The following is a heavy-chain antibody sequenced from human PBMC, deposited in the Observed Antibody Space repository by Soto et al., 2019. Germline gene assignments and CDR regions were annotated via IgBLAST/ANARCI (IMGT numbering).Heavy chain of an antibody. J-gene: IGHJ6*02. CDR2: INTYNGNT. Sequence: QVQLVQSGAEVKNPGASVKVSCKASGYTFTSYGIGWARQAPGQGLGWMGWINTYNGNTNYAQNVHGRVTLTTDTSTSTAYMELRTLRSNDTAIYYSVMVDVYVTHSPQDAWCPGTTVSVS. D-gene: IGHD3-16*01. V-gene: IGHV1-18*01. CDR1: GYTFTSYG. CDR3: VMVDVYVTHSPQDA.